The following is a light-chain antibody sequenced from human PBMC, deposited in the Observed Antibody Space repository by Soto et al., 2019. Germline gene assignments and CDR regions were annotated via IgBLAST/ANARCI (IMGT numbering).Light chain of an antibody. CDR3: LSFTTTSTHV. Sequence: LTQPASLSGSPGQSITISCTGTSSDIGAYDYVSWFQQHPGKAPKLMISGVNNRPSGVSNRFSGSKSGNTAYLTISGLQVEDEAEYFCLSFTTTSTHVFGTGTKVTVL. CDR2: GVN. J-gene: IGLJ1*01. CDR1: SSDIGAYDY. V-gene: IGLV2-14*01.